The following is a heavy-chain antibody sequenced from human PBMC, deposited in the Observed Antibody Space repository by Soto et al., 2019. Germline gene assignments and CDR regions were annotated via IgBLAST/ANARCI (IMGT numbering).Heavy chain of an antibody. V-gene: IGHV4-61*05. CDR1: GGSTSSSSYY. CDR2: IYYSGNT. J-gene: IGHJ3*02. Sequence: PSETLSLTCTVSGGSTSSSSYYWGWIRQTPGKGLEWIGYIYYSGNTNDNPSLKSRITISVDTSKNQFSLRLSSVTTADTAIYYCARHLCAGVCNLGASAFDIWGQGTVVTVSS. CDR3: ARHLCAGVCNLGASAFDI. D-gene: IGHD2-21*02.